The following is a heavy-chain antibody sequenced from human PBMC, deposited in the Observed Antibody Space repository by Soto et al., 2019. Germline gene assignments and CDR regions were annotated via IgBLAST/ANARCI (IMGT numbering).Heavy chain of an antibody. D-gene: IGHD6-13*01. Sequence: GESLKISCKGSGYSFTSYWIGWVRQMPGKGLEWMGIIYPGDSDTRYSPSFQGQVTISADKSISTAYLQWSSLKASDTAMYYCAGRGTAASYYYYGMDVWGQGTTVTVSS. J-gene: IGHJ6*02. CDR2: IYPGDSDT. CDR1: GYSFTSYW. CDR3: AGRGTAASYYYYGMDV. V-gene: IGHV5-51*01.